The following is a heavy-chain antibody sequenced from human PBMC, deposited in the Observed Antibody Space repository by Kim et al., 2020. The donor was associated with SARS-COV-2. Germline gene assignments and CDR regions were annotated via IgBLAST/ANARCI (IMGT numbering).Heavy chain of an antibody. Sequence: SETLSLTCALYGGSFSGYYWSWIRQSPGKGLEWIGEISHSGNTNYNPSLKSRVTMSIDTSKMQFSLRLNSVTAADTAVYFCASLLTTVGTFDFWGQGSLVAVSS. D-gene: IGHD4-4*01. CDR1: GGSFSGYY. J-gene: IGHJ4*02. V-gene: IGHV4-34*01. CDR2: ISHSGNT. CDR3: ASLLTTVGTFDF.